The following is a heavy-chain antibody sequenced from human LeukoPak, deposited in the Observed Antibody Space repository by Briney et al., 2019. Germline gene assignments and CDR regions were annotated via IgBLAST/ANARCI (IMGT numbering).Heavy chain of an antibody. CDR1: GYTFTSYG. Sequence: VASVKVSCKASGYTFTSYGISWVRQAPGQGLEWMGWMNTNNGNTGYAQKFQGRVSMTRNTSMSTAYMELSNLRSEDTAVYFCARSYKLSGTTDYWGQGTLVAVSA. J-gene: IGHJ4*02. V-gene: IGHV1-8*02. CDR2: MNTNNGNT. D-gene: IGHD1-14*01. CDR3: ARSYKLSGTTDY.